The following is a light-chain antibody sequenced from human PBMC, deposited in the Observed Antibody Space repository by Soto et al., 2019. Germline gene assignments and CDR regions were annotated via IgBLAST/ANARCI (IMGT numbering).Light chain of an antibody. J-gene: IGKJ1*01. V-gene: IGKV3-11*01. CDR2: DAS. CDR1: QSVSSY. CDR3: QQRSNWWT. Sequence: EIVLTQSPATLSLSPGDRATLSCRSSQSVSSYLAWYQPKPGQAPRLLIYDASNRATGIPARFSGSGSGTDFTLTISILEPEDVAVYYCQQRSNWWTFGQGTKGEIK.